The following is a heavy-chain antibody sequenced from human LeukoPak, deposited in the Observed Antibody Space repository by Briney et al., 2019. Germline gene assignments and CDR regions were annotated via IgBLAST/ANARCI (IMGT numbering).Heavy chain of an antibody. J-gene: IGHJ4*02. CDR2: IRYDGSNK. CDR3: AKEYCSSTSSYVSD. V-gene: IGHV3-30*02. Sequence: GGSLRLSCAASGFTFSSYGMPWVRQAPGKGLEWVAFIRYDGSNKYYADSVKGRFTISRDNSKNTLYLQMNSLRAEDTAVYYCAKEYCSSTSSYVSDWGQGTLVTVSS. CDR1: GFTFSSYG. D-gene: IGHD2-2*01.